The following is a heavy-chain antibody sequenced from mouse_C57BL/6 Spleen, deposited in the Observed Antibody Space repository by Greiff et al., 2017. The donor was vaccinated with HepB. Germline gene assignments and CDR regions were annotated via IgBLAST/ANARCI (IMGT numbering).Heavy chain of an antibody. CDR3: TRERDYGSSYEGFAY. J-gene: IGHJ3*01. V-gene: IGHV5-9-1*02. CDR1: GFTFSSYA. CDR2: ISSGGDYI. D-gene: IGHD1-1*01. Sequence: DVKLVESGEGLVKPGGSLKLSCAASGFTFSSYAMSWVRQTPEKRLEWVAYISSGGDYIYYADTVKGRFTISRDNARNTLYLQMSSLKSEDTAMYYCTRERDYGSSYEGFAYWGQGTLVTVSA.